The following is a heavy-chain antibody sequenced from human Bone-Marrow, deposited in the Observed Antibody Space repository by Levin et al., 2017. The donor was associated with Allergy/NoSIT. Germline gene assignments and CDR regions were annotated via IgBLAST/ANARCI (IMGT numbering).Heavy chain of an antibody. CDR1: GFTFSDYY. V-gene: IGHV3-11*01. J-gene: IGHJ4*02. CDR3: TATSDFWGGDLGY. CDR2: IRSSGTSI. D-gene: IGHD3-3*01. Sequence: PGGSLRLSCVASGFTFSDYYMNWIRQAPGKGLEWVSYIRSSGTSIYYADSVKGRFTISRDNAKNSLYLQMNSLRAEDTAVYYCTATSDFWGGDLGYWGQGTLVTVSS.